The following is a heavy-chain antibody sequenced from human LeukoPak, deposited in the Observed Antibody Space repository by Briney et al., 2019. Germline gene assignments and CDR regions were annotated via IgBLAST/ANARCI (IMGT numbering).Heavy chain of an antibody. J-gene: IGHJ4*02. V-gene: IGHV3-7*04. CDR3: ARDSPGYGGYSY. Sequence: GGSLRLSCTAYGFTFSRYWMTWVRQAPGKGLEWVAKIKEDGSAKCYVDSMKGQFTISRDNAKNSLYLQINSLRAEDTAVYYCARDSPGYGGYSYWGQGTLVTVSS. CDR2: IKEDGSAK. CDR1: GFTFSRYW. D-gene: IGHD5-12*01.